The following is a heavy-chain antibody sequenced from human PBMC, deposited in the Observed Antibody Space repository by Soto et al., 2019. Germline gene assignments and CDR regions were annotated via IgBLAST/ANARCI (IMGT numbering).Heavy chain of an antibody. CDR1: GFTFSSYA. D-gene: IGHD3-9*01. V-gene: IGHV3-23*01. Sequence: GGSLRLSCAASGFTFSSYAMSWVRRPPGKGLEWISTIGPTGYTHYADSVAGRFTISRDDSANTLYLQMSNLRVDDTAIYYCAKDPSTGPADYWGQGALVTVSS. CDR3: AKDPSTGPADY. J-gene: IGHJ4*02. CDR2: IGPTGYT.